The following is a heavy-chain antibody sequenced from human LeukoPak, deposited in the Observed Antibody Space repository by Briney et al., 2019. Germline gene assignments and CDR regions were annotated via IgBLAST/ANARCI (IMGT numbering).Heavy chain of an antibody. CDR2: TYYRSKWYS. Sequence: SQTLSLTCAISGDSVSSRSAVWSWIRQSPSRGLEWLGRTYYRSKWYSDYADSVKGRITVNPDTSKNQFSLHLGSVTPEDTAVYYCARDSFDGNNWLDPWGQGTLVTVSS. CDR1: GDSVSSRSAV. V-gene: IGHV6-1*01. CDR3: ARDSFDGNNWLDP. J-gene: IGHJ5*02. D-gene: IGHD3-16*01.